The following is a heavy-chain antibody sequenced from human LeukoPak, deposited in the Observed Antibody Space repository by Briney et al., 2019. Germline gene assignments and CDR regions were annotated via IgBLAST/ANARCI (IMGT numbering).Heavy chain of an antibody. CDR3: ARDVRGSANDAFDI. V-gene: IGHV4-38-2*02. J-gene: IGHJ3*02. D-gene: IGHD3-10*01. CDR2: FYHSGST. CDR1: GYSISSGYY. Sequence: SETLSLTCTVSGYSISSGYYWGWIRQPPGKGLEWIGTFYHSGSTYYNPSLKSRVTISIDTSKNQFSLKLRSVTAADTAVYYCARDVRGSANDAFDIWGQGTMVTVSS.